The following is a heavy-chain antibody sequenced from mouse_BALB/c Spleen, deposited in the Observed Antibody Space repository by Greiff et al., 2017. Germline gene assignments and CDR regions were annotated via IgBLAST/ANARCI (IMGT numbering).Heavy chain of an antibody. V-gene: IGHV2-2*02. CDR2: IWSGGST. CDR3: ARNDGYYRPFAY. CDR1: GFSLTSYG. J-gene: IGHJ3*01. Sequence: VKVVESGPGLVQPSQSLSITCTVSGFSLTSYGVHWVRQSPGKGLEWLGVIWSGGSTDYNAAFISRLSISKDNSKSQVFFKMNSLQANDTAIYYCARNDGYYRPFAYWGQGTLVTVSA. D-gene: IGHD2-3*01.